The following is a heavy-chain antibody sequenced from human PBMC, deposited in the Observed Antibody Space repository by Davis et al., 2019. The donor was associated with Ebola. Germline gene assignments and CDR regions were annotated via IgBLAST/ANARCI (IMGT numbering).Heavy chain of an antibody. D-gene: IGHD2-15*01. V-gene: IGHV1-69*04. J-gene: IGHJ4*02. CDR3: ARGYCSGGSCYSMDY. Sequence: AASVKVSCKASGGTFSSYAISWVRQAPGQGLEWMGRIIPILGIANYAQKFQGRVTMTTDTSTSTAYMELRSLRSDDTAVYYCARGYCSGGSCYSMDYWGQGTLVTVSS. CDR2: IIPILGIA. CDR1: GGTFSSYA.